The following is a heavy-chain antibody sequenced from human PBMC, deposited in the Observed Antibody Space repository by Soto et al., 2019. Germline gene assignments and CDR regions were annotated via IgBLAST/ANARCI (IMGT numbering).Heavy chain of an antibody. CDR3: ARDSYQLPIDY. CDR1: GGSVSSGSYY. V-gene: IGHV4-61*01. J-gene: IGHJ4*02. CDR2: IYYSGST. Sequence: SETLSLTCTVSGGSVSSGSYYWSWIRQPPGKGLEWIGYIYYSGSTNYNPSLKSRVTISVDTSKNQFSLKLSSVTAADTAVYYCARDSYQLPIDYWGQGTLVTVSS. D-gene: IGHD2-2*01.